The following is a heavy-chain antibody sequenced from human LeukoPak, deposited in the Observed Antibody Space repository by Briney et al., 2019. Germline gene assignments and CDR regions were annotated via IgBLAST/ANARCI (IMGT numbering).Heavy chain of an antibody. Sequence: SETLSLTCAVYGGSFSGYYWSWIRQPPGKGLEWIGEINHSGSTNYNPSLKSRVTISVDTSKNQFSLKPSSVTAADTAVYYCARGQIYFDWFTYWGQGTLVTVSS. CDR3: ARGQIYFDWFTY. D-gene: IGHD3-9*01. CDR2: INHSGST. CDR1: GGSFSGYY. J-gene: IGHJ4*02. V-gene: IGHV4-34*01.